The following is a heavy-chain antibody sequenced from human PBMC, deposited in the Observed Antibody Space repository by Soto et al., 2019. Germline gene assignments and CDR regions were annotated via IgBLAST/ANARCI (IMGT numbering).Heavy chain of an antibody. J-gene: IGHJ4*02. CDR3: ARGWGYDSTDYYYAY. D-gene: IGHD3-22*01. CDR1: GGSFNRHT. V-gene: IGHV1-69*01. Sequence: QVQLVQSGAEVRKPGSSVRVSCKASGGSFNRHTISWVRQAPGQGLEWMGGIIPIFGTANHAQKLQGRVTIIADESTSTVYMELSSLRSDDTGIYYCARGWGYDSTDYYYAYWGQGTLVIVSS. CDR2: IIPIFGTA.